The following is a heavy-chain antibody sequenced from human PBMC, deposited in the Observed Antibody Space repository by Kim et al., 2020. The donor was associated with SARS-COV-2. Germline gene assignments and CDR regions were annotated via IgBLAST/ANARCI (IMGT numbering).Heavy chain of an antibody. CDR3: AKDSELNSVYYFDY. J-gene: IGHJ4*02. Sequence: GGSLRLSCATSGFTFDDYAMHWVRQVPGKGLEWVSSISWNSDRIAYADSVKGRFTISRDNAKNSLYLQMNSLRTGDTALYYCAKDSELNSVYYFDYWGRG. V-gene: IGHV3-9*01. D-gene: IGHD1-7*01. CDR2: ISWNSDRI. CDR1: GFTFDDYA.